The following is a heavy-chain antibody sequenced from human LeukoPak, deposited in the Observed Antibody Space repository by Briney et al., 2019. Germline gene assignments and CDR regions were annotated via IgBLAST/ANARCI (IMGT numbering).Heavy chain of an antibody. D-gene: IGHD2-2*02. Sequence: SETLSLTCTVSGGSVSSGSYYWSWIRQPPGKGLEWIGYISYRGSTNYNPSLKSRVTISVDTSKNQFSLRLNSVTAADTAMYYCAREISDIVVVPAAIKGPGNWFDPWGQGTLVTVSS. CDR2: ISYRGST. CDR3: AREISDIVVVPAAIKGPGNWFDP. V-gene: IGHV4-61*01. CDR1: GGSVSSGSYY. J-gene: IGHJ5*02.